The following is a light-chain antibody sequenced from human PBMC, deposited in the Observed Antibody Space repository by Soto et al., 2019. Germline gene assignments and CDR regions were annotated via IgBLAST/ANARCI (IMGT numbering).Light chain of an antibody. CDR2: DVS. V-gene: IGLV2-14*01. J-gene: IGLJ1*01. Sequence: QSVLTQPASVSGSPGHSLTISCTRTSSDVGGYNYVSWYQQHPGKAPKLMIYDVSNRPSGVSNRFSGSKSGNTASLTISGLQAEDEADYYCSSYTSSSTLLYVFGTGTKVTVL. CDR1: SSDVGGYNY. CDR3: SSYTSSSTLLYV.